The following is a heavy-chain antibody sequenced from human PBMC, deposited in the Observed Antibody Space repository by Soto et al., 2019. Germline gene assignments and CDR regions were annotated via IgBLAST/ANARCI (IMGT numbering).Heavy chain of an antibody. CDR3: ARESPVSPYYYYYYMDV. CDR2: ISSSSSTI. J-gene: IGHJ6*03. V-gene: IGHV3-48*02. Sequence: GGSLRLSCAASGFTFSSYSMNWVRQAPGKGLEWVSYISSSSSTIYYADSVKGRFTISRDNAKNSLYLQMNSLRDEDTAVYYCARESPVSPYYYYYYMDVWGKGTTVTVSS. CDR1: GFTFSSYS.